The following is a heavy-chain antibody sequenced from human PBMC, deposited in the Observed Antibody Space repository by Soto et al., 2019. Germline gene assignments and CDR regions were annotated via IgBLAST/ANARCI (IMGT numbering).Heavy chain of an antibody. CDR3: ARASTTVTTRGNPPDY. D-gene: IGHD4-17*01. V-gene: IGHV3-30-3*01. CDR1: GFTFSSYA. J-gene: IGHJ4*02. Sequence: GGSLRLSCAASGFTFSSYAMHWVRQAPGKGLEWVAVISYDGSNKYYADSVKGRFTISRDNSKNTLYLQMNSLRAEDTAVYYCARASTTVTTRGNPPDYWGQGTLVTVSS. CDR2: ISYDGSNK.